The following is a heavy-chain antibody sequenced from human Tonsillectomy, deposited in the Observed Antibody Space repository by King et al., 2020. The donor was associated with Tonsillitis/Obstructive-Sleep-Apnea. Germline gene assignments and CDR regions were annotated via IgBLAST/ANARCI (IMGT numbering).Heavy chain of an antibody. CDR2: ISYDGSNK. Sequence: VQLVESGGGVVQPGRSLRLSCAASGFTFSSYAMHWVRQAPGKGLEWVAVISYDGSNKYYADSVKGRFTISRDNSKNTLYLQMNSLRAEDTAVYYCARVAGGAYWGRFDYWGQGTLVTVSS. CDR3: ARVAGGAYWGRFDY. V-gene: IGHV3-30*01. CDR1: GFTFSSYA. D-gene: IGHD7-27*01. J-gene: IGHJ4*02.